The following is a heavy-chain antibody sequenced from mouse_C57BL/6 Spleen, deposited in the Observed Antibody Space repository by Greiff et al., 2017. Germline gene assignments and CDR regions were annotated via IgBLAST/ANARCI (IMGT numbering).Heavy chain of an antibody. J-gene: IGHJ3*01. CDR2: IDPSDSYT. CDR1: GYTFTSYW. D-gene: IGHD1-1*02. Sequence: QVQLKQPGAELVKPGASVKLSCKASGYTFTSYWMQWVKQRPGQGLKWIGEIDPSDSYTNYNQKFKGKATLTVDTSSSTAYMQLSSLTSEDSAVYYCASYAWFAYWGQGTLVTVSA. CDR3: ASYAWFAY. V-gene: IGHV1-50*01.